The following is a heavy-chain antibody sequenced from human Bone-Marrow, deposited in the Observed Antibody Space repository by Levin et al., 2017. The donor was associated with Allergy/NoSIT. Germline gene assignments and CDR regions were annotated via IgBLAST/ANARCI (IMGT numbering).Heavy chain of an antibody. Sequence: PGGSLRLSCAASGFTFDDYGMSWVRQAPGKGLEWVSGINWNGGSTGYADSVKGRFTISRDNAKNSLYLQMNSLRAEDTALYHCARGGGDCTGGVCYQNKGYYYYMDVWGKGTTVTVSS. CDR1: GFTFDDYG. CDR3: ARGGGDCTGGVCYQNKGYYYYMDV. D-gene: IGHD2-8*02. CDR2: INWNGGST. J-gene: IGHJ6*03. V-gene: IGHV3-20*01.